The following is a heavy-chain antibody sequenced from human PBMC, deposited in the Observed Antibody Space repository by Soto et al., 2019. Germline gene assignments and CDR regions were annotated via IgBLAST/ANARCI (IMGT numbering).Heavy chain of an antibody. CDR1: GFTFSSYA. Sequence: QVQLVESGGGVVQPGRSLRLSCAASGFTFSSYAMHWVRQAPGKGLEWVAVISYDGSNKYYADSVKGRFTISRDNSKNTLYLQMNSLRAEDTAVYYCAREQTYPRYYSYYGMDVWGQGTTVTVSS. CDR2: ISYDGSNK. CDR3: AREQTYPRYYSYYGMDV. J-gene: IGHJ6*02. V-gene: IGHV3-30-3*01.